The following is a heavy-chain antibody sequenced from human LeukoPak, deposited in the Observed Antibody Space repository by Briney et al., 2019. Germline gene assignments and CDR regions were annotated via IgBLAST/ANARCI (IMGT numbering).Heavy chain of an antibody. D-gene: IGHD6-13*01. V-gene: IGHV3-15*01. CDR3: TTDLSWQQLPY. Sequence: GGSLRLSCAASGFTFSNAWVSWVRQAPGKGLEWVGRIKSKTDGGTTDYAAPVKGRFTISRDDSKNTLYLQMNSLKTEDTAVYYCTTDLSWQQLPYWGQGTLVTVSS. J-gene: IGHJ4*02. CDR2: IKSKTDGGTT. CDR1: GFTFSNAW.